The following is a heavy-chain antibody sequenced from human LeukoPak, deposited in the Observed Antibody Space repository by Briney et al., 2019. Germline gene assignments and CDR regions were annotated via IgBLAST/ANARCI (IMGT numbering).Heavy chain of an antibody. CDR3: ARHGNWAFDF. CDR2: INEVGSDK. CDR1: GFTFSSSW. D-gene: IGHD1-1*01. Sequence: GGSLRLSCAASGFTFSSSWMSWVRQAPGKGLEWVATINEVGSDKQYMDSVKGRLSISRGNPKNSLYLQMNSPRAEDTAVYFCARHGNWAFDFWGQGTMVTVSS. J-gene: IGHJ3*01. V-gene: IGHV3-7*04.